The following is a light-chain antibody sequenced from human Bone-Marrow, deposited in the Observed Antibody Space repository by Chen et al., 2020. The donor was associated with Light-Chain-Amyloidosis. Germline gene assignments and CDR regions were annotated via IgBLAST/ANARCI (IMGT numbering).Light chain of an antibody. V-gene: IGLV3-21*02. Sequence: SYVLTQPSSVSVAPGQTATIACGGNNIGSTSVHWYQQTPGQAPLLVVYDDSDRPSGIPERVCGSNSGNTATLTISRVEAGDEADYDCQVWDRSRDRPVFGGGTKLTVL. CDR3: QVWDRSRDRPV. CDR2: DDS. CDR1: NIGSTS. J-gene: IGLJ3*02.